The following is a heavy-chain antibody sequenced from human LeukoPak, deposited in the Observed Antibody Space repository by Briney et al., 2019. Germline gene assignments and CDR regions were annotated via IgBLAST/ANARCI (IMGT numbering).Heavy chain of an antibody. Sequence: PSETLSLTCTVSGGSISSYYWSWIRQPAGKGLEWIGRIYTSGSTNYNPSLKSRVTMSVDTSKNQFSLKLSSVTAADTAVYYCARDAPTAYCIGGTCYFDYWGQGTLVTVSS. D-gene: IGHD2-15*01. V-gene: IGHV4-4*07. CDR1: GGSISSYY. CDR2: IYTSGST. J-gene: IGHJ4*02. CDR3: ARDAPTAYCIGGTCYFDY.